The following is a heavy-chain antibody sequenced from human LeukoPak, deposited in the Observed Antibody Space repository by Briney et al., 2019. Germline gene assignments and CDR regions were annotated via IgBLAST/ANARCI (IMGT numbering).Heavy chain of an antibody. CDR1: GGSISSYY. J-gene: IGHJ4*02. CDR2: IYYSGST. CDR3: ARTNYRLLFDY. V-gene: IGHV4-59*08. D-gene: IGHD5-18*01. Sequence: SETLSLTCTVSGGSISSYYWSWIRQPPGKGLEWIGYIYYSGSTNYNPSLKSRVTISVDTSKNQFSLKLSSVTAADTAVYYCARTNYRLLFDYWGQGTLVTVSS.